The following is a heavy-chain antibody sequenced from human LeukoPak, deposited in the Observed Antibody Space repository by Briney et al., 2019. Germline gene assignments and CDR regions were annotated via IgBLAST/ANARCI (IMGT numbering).Heavy chain of an antibody. V-gene: IGHV4-34*01. CDR2: INHSGST. CDR3: ARVGLWPTRGYFDY. Sequence: SETLSLTCTVSGGSISSYYWSWIRQPPGKGLEWIGEINHSGSTNYNPSLKSRVTISVDTSKNQFSLKLSSVTAADTAVYYCARVGLWPTRGYFDYWGQGTLVTVSS. D-gene: IGHD5-18*01. J-gene: IGHJ4*02. CDR1: GGSISSYY.